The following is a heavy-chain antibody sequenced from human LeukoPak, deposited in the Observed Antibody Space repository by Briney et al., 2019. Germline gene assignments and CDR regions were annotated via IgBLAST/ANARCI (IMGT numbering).Heavy chain of an antibody. CDR1: GSTFSSYA. CDR3: ATAMVRGVMLFYYYYGMDV. Sequence: PGGSLRLSCAASGSTFSSYAMSWVRQAPGKGLEWVSAISGSGGSTYYADSVKGRFTISRDNSKNTLYLQMNSLRAEDTAVYYCATAMVRGVMLFYYYYGMDVWGQGTTVTVSS. CDR2: ISGSGGST. V-gene: IGHV3-23*01. D-gene: IGHD3-10*01. J-gene: IGHJ6*02.